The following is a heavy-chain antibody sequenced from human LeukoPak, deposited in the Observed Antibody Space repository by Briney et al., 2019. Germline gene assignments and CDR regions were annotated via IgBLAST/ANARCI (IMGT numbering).Heavy chain of an antibody. CDR3: ARDTHSGNYQGYDFDY. CDR1: GYTFTGYY. V-gene: IGHV1-2*02. CDR2: INPNSGGT. J-gene: IGHJ4*02. D-gene: IGHD1-26*01. Sequence: GASVKVSCKASGYTFTGYYIHWVRQAPGQGLEWMGWINPNSGGTNYAQNFQGRVTMTRDTSISTAYMELSRLRSDDTAVYYCARDTHSGNYQGYDFDYWGQGTLVTVSS.